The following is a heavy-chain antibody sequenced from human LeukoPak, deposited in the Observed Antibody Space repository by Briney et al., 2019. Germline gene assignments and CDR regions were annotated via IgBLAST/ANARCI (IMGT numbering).Heavy chain of an antibody. J-gene: IGHJ4*02. CDR3: AKKLAGSFSSCPDY. D-gene: IGHD2-2*01. V-gene: IGHV3-30*18. CDR1: GFTFSTYG. CDR2: ISYDGSNK. Sequence: PGGSLILSCAASGFTFSTYGMHWVRQAPGKGLEWVAVISYDGSNKYYADSVKGRFTISRDNSMDTLYLQMNSLRAEDTAVYFCAKKLAGSFSSCPDYWGQGTLVTVSS.